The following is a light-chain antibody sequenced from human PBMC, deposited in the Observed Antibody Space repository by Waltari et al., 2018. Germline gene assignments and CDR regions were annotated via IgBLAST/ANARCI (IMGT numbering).Light chain of an antibody. CDR3: CSFTRSNSWV. J-gene: IGLJ3*02. V-gene: IGLV2-14*03. Sequence: HSALAQPASVSGSSGQSITISCTGTSIDVGAYNYVSWYQQHPGKAPRLMIFDVNDRPAGVSYRFSGSKSGNTASLTISGLQAEDEADYYCCSFTRSNSWVFGGGTKLTVL. CDR2: DVN. CDR1: SIDVGAYNY.